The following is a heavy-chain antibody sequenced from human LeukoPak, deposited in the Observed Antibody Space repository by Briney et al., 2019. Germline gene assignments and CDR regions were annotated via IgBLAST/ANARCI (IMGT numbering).Heavy chain of an antibody. CDR1: GYTLTELS. V-gene: IGHV1-24*01. D-gene: IGHD3-3*01. J-gene: IGHJ6*02. Sequence: GASVKVSCKVSGYTLTELSMHWVRQAPGKGLEWMGSFDPEDGETIYAQKFQGRVTMTEGTATDTAYMELSSLRSEGTAVYYCARGSVRFLEWLFHGMDVWGQGTTVTVSS. CDR3: ARGSVRFLEWLFHGMDV. CDR2: FDPEDGET.